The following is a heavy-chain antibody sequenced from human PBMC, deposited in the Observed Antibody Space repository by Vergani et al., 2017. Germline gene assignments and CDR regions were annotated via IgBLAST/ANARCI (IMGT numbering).Heavy chain of an antibody. CDR3: AKDGYCSSTICYINXFDP. D-gene: IGHD2-2*02. CDR2: ISGSGGSK. Sequence: EVQLLESGGGLVQPGGSLRLSCAASGFTFSSYAMSWVRQAPGKGLEWVSAISGSGGSKYYADSVKGRFTISRDNSKNTLYLQMNSLRAEDTAVYYGAKDGYCSSTICYINXFDPWGQGTLVTVSS. CDR1: GFTFSSYA. V-gene: IGHV3-23*01. J-gene: IGHJ5*02.